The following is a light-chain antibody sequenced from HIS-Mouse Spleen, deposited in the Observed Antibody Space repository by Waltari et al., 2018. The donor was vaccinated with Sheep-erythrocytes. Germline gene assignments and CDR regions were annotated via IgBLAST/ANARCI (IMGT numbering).Light chain of an antibody. Sequence: QSALTQPRSVSGSPGQSVTIPCTGTSSDVGGYNYCSRYQQHPGKAPKLMIYDVSKRPSGVPDRFSGSKSGNTASLTISGLQAEDEADYYCCSYAGSYNHVFATGTKVTVL. V-gene: IGLV2-11*01. CDR2: DVS. CDR1: SSDVGGYNY. J-gene: IGLJ1*01. CDR3: CSYAGSYNHV.